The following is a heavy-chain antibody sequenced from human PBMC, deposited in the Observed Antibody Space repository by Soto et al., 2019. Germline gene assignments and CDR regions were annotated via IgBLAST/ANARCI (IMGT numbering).Heavy chain of an antibody. CDR2: IIPLFGTP. Sequence: QVQLVQSGAEVKKPGSSVKVSCKASGGIFSTYAISWLRQAPGQGLEWMGGIIPLFGTPNYAQWFQGRVTITADESTSTADMELSRLRSEDTAVYYCARDRDDYDSGNYYNRIDFWGHGTLVTVSS. J-gene: IGHJ4*01. V-gene: IGHV1-69*01. CDR1: GGIFSTYA. D-gene: IGHD3-10*01. CDR3: ARDRDDYDSGNYYNRIDF.